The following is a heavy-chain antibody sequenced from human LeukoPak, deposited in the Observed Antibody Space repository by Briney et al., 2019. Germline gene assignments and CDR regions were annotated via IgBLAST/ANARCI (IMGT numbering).Heavy chain of an antibody. V-gene: IGHV4-61*02. Sequence: SQTLSLTCTVSGGSIRTGTFYWRWIRQPAGKALEWIGRVYTTGTTNYNPSLKSRVTISVDTSKTQFSLRLNSVTAADTAIYYCARVGHYGNSNYADDVFDFWGQGTMVTVSS. J-gene: IGHJ3*01. CDR2: VYTTGTT. CDR3: ARVGHYGNSNYADDVFDF. CDR1: GGSIRTGTFY. D-gene: IGHD2/OR15-2a*01.